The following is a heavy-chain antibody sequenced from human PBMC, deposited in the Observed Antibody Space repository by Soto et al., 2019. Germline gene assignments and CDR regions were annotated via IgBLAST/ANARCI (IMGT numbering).Heavy chain of an antibody. D-gene: IGHD3-22*01. J-gene: IGHJ4*02. CDR3: ATWTYYDSSGLDLDY. CDR2: FDPEDGET. Sequence: ASVKVSCKVSGYTLTELSMHWVRQAPGKGLEWMGGFDPEDGETIYAQKFQGRVTMTEDTSTDTAYMELSSLRSEDTAVYYCATWTYYDSSGLDLDYWGQGTLVTVSS. V-gene: IGHV1-24*01. CDR1: GYTLTELS.